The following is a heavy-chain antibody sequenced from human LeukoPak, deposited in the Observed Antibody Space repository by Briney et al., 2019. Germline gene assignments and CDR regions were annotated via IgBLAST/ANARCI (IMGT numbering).Heavy chain of an antibody. Sequence: SETLSLTCTVSGGSISSDYWSWIRQPPPKGLEGMGYIYYSGNTNYNPSLNSRVTISVDTSKNPFSLKLSSVTAADTAVYYCARLWSEGNWENWFDPWGQGTLVTVSS. V-gene: IGHV4-59*01. CDR1: GGSISSDY. J-gene: IGHJ5*02. CDR2: IYYSGNT. D-gene: IGHD3-3*01. CDR3: ARLWSEGNWENWFDP.